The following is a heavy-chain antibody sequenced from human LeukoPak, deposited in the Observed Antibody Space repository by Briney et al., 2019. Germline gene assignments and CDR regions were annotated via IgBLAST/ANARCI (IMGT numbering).Heavy chain of an antibody. J-gene: IGHJ3*01. CDR1: GFTFSSYE. Sequence: GGSLRLSCAASGFTFSSYEMNWVRQAPGKGLEWVSYISSSGSTIYYTDSVKGRFTISRDNSKNTLFLHMNSLRPEDTAVYYCAKDSDIAVAGSDDALDVWGQGTMVTVSS. V-gene: IGHV3-48*03. CDR2: ISSSGSTI. CDR3: AKDSDIAVAGSDDALDV. D-gene: IGHD6-19*01.